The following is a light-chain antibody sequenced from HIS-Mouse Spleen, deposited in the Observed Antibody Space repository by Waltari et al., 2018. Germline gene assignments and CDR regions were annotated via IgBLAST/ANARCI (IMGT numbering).Light chain of an antibody. V-gene: IGLV3-1*01. CDR1: KLGDKY. J-gene: IGLJ2*01. CDR3: QAWDSSVV. Sequence: SYELTQPPSVSVSPGQTASITCSGDKLGDKYACWYQQKPGQSPVLVIYKDSKRPSGIPERFSGSNSGKTATLTISGTQAMDEADYYCQAWDSSVVFGGGTKLTVL. CDR2: KDS.